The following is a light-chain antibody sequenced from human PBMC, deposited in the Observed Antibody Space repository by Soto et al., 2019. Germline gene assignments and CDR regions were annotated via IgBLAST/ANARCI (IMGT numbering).Light chain of an antibody. CDR3: CSYAASNTLI. CDR2: EVT. J-gene: IGLJ2*01. CDR1: SSNVGSYDL. V-gene: IGLV2-23*02. Sequence: QSALTQPASVSGSPGQSITISCTGTSSNVGSYDLVSWYQQHPGKAPKLLIYEVTKRPSGVSNRFSGSKSGNTASLTISGLQAEDEADYACCSYAASNTLIFGRGTQLTVL.